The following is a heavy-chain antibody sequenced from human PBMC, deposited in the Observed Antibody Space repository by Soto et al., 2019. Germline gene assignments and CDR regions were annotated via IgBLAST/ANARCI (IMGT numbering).Heavy chain of an antibody. V-gene: IGHV3-20*04. CDR1: GFTFDDYG. Sequence: PGGSLRLSCAASGFTFDDYGMSWVRQAPGKGLEWVSGINWNGGSTGYADSVKGRFTISRDNAKNSLYLQMNSLRAEDTALYYCARDQLVITPGSFDIWGQGTMVTVSS. CDR3: ARDQLVITPGSFDI. J-gene: IGHJ3*02. CDR2: INWNGGST. D-gene: IGHD3-22*01.